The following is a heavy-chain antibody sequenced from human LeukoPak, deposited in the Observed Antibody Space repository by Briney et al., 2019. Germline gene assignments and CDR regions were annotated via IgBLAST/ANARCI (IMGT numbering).Heavy chain of an antibody. D-gene: IGHD6-19*01. CDR3: ARGRYSSGWYGKHFQY. Sequence: SETLSLTCAVYGGSFSGYYWSWIRQPPGKGLEWIGEINHSGSTNYNPSLKSRVTISVDTSKNQFSLKLSSVTAADTAVYYCARGRYSSGWYGKHFQYWGQGTLVTVSS. J-gene: IGHJ4*02. CDR2: INHSGST. V-gene: IGHV4-34*01. CDR1: GGSFSGYY.